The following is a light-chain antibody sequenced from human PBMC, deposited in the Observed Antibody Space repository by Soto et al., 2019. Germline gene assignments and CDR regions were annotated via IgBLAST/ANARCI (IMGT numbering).Light chain of an antibody. Sequence: QSVLTQPPSVSAAPGQKVTISCSGSASNIGNNYVSWYQQLPETAPKLLIYENYERPSGIPDRFSGSKSGTSATLGITGLQTGDEADYYCGAWDNSLTGGVFGGGTELTVL. J-gene: IGLJ2*01. CDR1: ASNIGNNY. CDR3: GAWDNSLTGGV. V-gene: IGLV1-51*02. CDR2: ENY.